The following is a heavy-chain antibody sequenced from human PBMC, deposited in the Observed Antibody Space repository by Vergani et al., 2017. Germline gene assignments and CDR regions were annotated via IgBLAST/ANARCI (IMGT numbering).Heavy chain of an antibody. V-gene: IGHV1-2*04. Sequence: QVQLVQSGAEVKKPGASVKVSCKASGYTFTGYYMHWVRQAPGQGLEWMGWINPNSGGTNYAQKFQGWVTMTRDTSISTAYMELSSLRSEDTAVYYCAREIPDDYGGLTSKPNAFDIWGQGTMVTVSS. CDR2: INPNSGGT. J-gene: IGHJ3*02. CDR1: GYTFTGYY. D-gene: IGHD4-23*01. CDR3: AREIPDDYGGLTSKPNAFDI.